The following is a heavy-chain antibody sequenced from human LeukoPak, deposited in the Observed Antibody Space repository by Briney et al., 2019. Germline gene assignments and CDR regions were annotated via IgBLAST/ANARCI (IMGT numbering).Heavy chain of an antibody. D-gene: IGHD6-19*01. CDR3: ARDLIAVAGTVEGY. V-gene: IGHV3-30*04. CDR1: GFTFISYA. Sequence: GGSLRLSCAASGFTFISYAIHWVRQAPGKGLEWVAVISFHGTDTFYADSVKGRFTISRDNAKNSLYLQMNSLRAEDTAVYYCARDLIAVAGTVEGYWGQGTLVTVSS. J-gene: IGHJ4*02. CDR2: ISFHGTDT.